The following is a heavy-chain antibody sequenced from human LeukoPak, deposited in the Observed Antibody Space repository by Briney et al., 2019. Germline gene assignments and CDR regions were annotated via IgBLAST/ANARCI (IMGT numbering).Heavy chain of an antibody. CDR2: IWYDGSNE. CDR3: ARDYLNSLIDY. J-gene: IGHJ4*02. D-gene: IGHD4-23*01. CDR1: GFTFSSYG. Sequence: PGGSLRLSCAASGFTFSSYGMHWVRQAPGKGLEWVAVIWYDGSNEYYADSVKGRFTISRDNPKNTLYLQMNSLRAEDTAVYYCARDYLNSLIDYWGQGTLVTVSS. V-gene: IGHV3-33*01.